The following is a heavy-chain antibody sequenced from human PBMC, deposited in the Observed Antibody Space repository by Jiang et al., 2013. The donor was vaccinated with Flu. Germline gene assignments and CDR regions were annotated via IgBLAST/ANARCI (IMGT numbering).Heavy chain of an antibody. J-gene: IGHJ3*02. Sequence: GPGLVKPSQTLSLTCTVSGRSISSGDFYWTWIRQPPGKGLEWIGFIYYSGTTHFNPSLKSRLSMSIDTSKKQFSLRLNSVIAADTAVYYCAAASSFTMWALDIWGLGTLVSVSP. CDR2: IYYSGTT. D-gene: IGHD3-10*02. CDR1: GRSISSGDFY. V-gene: IGHV4-30-4*01. CDR3: AAASSFTMWALDI.